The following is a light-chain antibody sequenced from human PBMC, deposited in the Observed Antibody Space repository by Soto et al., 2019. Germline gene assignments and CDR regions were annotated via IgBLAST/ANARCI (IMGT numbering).Light chain of an antibody. Sequence: EIVLTQSPATLSLSPGEGATLSCRASQSVSSYLAWYQQKPGQAPRLLIYDASNRATGIPARFSGSGSGTDFTLIISSLEPEEFAVYYGQQRSNWPVTFGLGTKVEV. V-gene: IGKV3-11*01. J-gene: IGKJ1*01. CDR3: QQRSNWPVT. CDR1: QSVSSY. CDR2: DAS.